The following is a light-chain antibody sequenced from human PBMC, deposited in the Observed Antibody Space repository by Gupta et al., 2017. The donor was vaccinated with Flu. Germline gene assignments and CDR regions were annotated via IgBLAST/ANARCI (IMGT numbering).Light chain of an antibody. Sequence: PPSFSASTRDTVTITCRASQDSSTYLARYQPKPGKAPKLLIYAASTSQSPVPSRFTGTGSGTDFTLTILSLQSEAFATYYCHRYYTYPRTFGGGTKLEIK. CDR1: QDSSTY. J-gene: IGKJ4*01. CDR3: HRYYTYPRT. V-gene: IGKV1-8*01. CDR2: AAS.